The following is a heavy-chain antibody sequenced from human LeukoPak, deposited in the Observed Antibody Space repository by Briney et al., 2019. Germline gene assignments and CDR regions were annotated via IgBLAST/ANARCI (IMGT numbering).Heavy chain of an antibody. CDR1: GFTFSSYG. J-gene: IGHJ6*03. D-gene: IGHD6-13*01. CDR2: IRYDGSNK. Sequence: PGGSLRLSCAASGFTFSSYGMHWVRQAPGKGLEWVAFIRYDGSNKYYADPVKGRFTISRDNSKNTLYLQMNSLRAEDTAVYYCAKDGSDIAAAAHYYYYYMDVWGKGTTVTVSS. V-gene: IGHV3-30*02. CDR3: AKDGSDIAAAAHYYYYYMDV.